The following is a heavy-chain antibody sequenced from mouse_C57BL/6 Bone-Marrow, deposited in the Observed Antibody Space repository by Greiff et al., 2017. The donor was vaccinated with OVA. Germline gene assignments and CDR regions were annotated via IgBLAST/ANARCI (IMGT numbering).Heavy chain of an antibody. CDR1: GFTFSSYA. CDR2: ISSGGDYI. Sequence: DVKLQESGEGLVKPGGSLKLSCAASGFTFSSYAMSWVRQTPEKRLEWVAYISSGGDYIYYADTVKGRFTISRDNARNTLYLQMSSLKSEDTAMYYCTRPLLGVFDYWGQGTTLTVSS. V-gene: IGHV5-9-1*02. CDR3: TRPLLGVFDY. J-gene: IGHJ2*01. D-gene: IGHD2-10*02.